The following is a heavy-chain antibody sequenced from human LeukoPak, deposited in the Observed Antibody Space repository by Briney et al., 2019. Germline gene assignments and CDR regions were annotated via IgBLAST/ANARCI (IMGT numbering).Heavy chain of an antibody. V-gene: IGHV4-59*06. CDR3: ARDRSTSSPRAFDI. D-gene: IGHD2-2*01. Sequence: SETLSLTCTVSGGSISSYYWSWIRQHPGKGLEWIGYIYYSGSTYYNPSLKSRVTISVDTSKNQFSLKLSSVTAADTAVYYCARDRSTSSPRAFDIWGQGTMVTVSS. J-gene: IGHJ3*02. CDR1: GGSISSYY. CDR2: IYYSGST.